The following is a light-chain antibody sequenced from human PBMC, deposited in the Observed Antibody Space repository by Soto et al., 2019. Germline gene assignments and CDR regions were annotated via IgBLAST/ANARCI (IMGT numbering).Light chain of an antibody. J-gene: IGKJ5*01. V-gene: IGKV3-20*01. CDR2: DAS. CDR1: QSVSSNY. Sequence: ETGSSHSAGTVSLTQGERATLYCRASQSVSSNYVAWYQQKPGQAPRLLIYDASNRATGIPARFSGSGSGTDFTLTISSLEPEDAAVYFCPQYGSSPITFGQGTRLEIK. CDR3: PQYGSSPIT.